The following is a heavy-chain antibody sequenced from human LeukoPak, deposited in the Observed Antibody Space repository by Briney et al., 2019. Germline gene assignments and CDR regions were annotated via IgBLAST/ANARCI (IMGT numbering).Heavy chain of an antibody. D-gene: IGHD4-17*01. CDR3: ARLDYGDFDFDY. CDR1: GGSISSGNFY. CDR2: ISDSGNT. J-gene: IGHJ4*02. Sequence: SETLSLTCTVSGGSISSGNFYWAWVRQPPGKGLHWIGGISDSGNTFYNPSLKSRVTILVDTSKNHFSLKLSSVTAADTAMYFCARLDYGDFDFDYWGQGTLVTVSS. V-gene: IGHV4-39*02.